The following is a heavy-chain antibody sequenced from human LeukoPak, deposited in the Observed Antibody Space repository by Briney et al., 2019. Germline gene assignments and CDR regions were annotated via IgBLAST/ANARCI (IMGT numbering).Heavy chain of an antibody. D-gene: IGHD6-6*01. Sequence: GGSLRLSCAASGFTFSSYAMSWVRQAPGKGLEWVSAISGSGGSIYYADSVKGRFTISRDNSKNTLYLQMNSLRAEDTAVYYCAKGTGYTSSSGSVLDYWGPGTLVTVSS. CDR1: GFTFSSYA. J-gene: IGHJ4*02. CDR2: ISGSGGSI. V-gene: IGHV3-23*01. CDR3: AKGTGYTSSSGSVLDY.